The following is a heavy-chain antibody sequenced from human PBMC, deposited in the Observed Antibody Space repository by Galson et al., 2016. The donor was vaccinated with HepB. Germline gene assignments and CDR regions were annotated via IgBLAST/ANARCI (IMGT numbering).Heavy chain of an antibody. CDR3: ARDFLGLGDY. CDR2: IRSRANSYST. V-gene: IGHV3-72*01. D-gene: IGHD1-26*01. J-gene: IGHJ4*02. Sequence: SLRLSCAASGFSFSDHFMDWVRQAPGKGLEFVARIRSRANSYSTEYAASVEGRFTISRDDSQNSLYLLMSSLKTEDTAVYYCARDFLGLGDYWGQGTLVTVSS. CDR1: GFSFSDHF.